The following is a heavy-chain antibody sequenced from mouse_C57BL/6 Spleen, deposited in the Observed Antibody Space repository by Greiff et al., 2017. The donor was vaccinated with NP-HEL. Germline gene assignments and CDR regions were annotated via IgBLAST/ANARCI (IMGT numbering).Heavy chain of an antibody. CDR3: ATHDDGSSYGPYFDY. Sequence: VQLQQSGAELVKPGASVKLSCKASGYTFTSYWMHWVKQRPGQGLEWIGMIHPNSGSTKYNEKFKSKATLTVDKSSSTAYMQLSSLTSEDSGVYYCATHDDGSSYGPYFDYWGQGTTLTVSS. J-gene: IGHJ2*01. V-gene: IGHV1-64*01. CDR1: GYTFTSYW. D-gene: IGHD1-1*01. CDR2: IHPNSGST.